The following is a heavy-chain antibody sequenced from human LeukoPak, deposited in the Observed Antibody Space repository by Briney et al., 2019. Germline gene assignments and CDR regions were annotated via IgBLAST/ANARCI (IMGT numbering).Heavy chain of an antibody. CDR3: ASRYYDILTGYSD. CDR1: GYTFTSYD. J-gene: IGHJ4*02. V-gene: IGHV1-69*13. D-gene: IGHD3-9*01. CDR2: IIPIFGTA. Sequence: SVKVSCKASGYTFTSYDINWVRQAPGQGLEWMGGIIPIFGTANYAQKFQGRVTITADESTSTAYMELSSLRSEDTAVYYCASRYYDILTGYSDWGQGTLVTVSS.